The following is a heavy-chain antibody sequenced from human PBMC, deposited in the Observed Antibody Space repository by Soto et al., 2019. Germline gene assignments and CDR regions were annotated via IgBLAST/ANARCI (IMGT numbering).Heavy chain of an antibody. J-gene: IGHJ4*02. D-gene: IGHD3-10*01. CDR1: GLTFSGYG. V-gene: IGHV3-30*18. Sequence: QVQMVESGGGVVQPGTSLRLSCVVTGLTFSGYGMHWVRQAPGKGLEWVADITYDGSSTYYADAVKGRFTVSRDNSNNILYLQMTSLRGYDTAMYYCAKDQMGRGWRTLDSWGQGTLVIVSS. CDR3: AKDQMGRGWRTLDS. CDR2: ITYDGSST.